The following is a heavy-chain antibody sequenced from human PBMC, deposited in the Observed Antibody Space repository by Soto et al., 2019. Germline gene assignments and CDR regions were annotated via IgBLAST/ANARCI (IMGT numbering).Heavy chain of an antibody. D-gene: IGHD3-3*01. CDR3: AREILRDGVVIINYYGMDV. J-gene: IGHJ6*02. CDR2: ISSSSSYI. V-gene: IGHV3-21*01. Sequence: EVQLVESGGGLVKPGGSLRLSCAASGFTFSSYSMNWVRQAPGKGLEWVSSISSSSSYIYYADSVKGRFTISRDNAKNSLYLQMNSLRAEDTAVYYCAREILRDGVVIINYYGMDVWGQGTTVTVSS. CDR1: GFTFSSYS.